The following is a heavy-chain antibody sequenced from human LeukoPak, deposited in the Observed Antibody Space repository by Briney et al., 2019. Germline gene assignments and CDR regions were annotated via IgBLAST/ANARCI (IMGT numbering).Heavy chain of an antibody. CDR1: GFTFSTYN. D-gene: IGHD1-26*01. V-gene: IGHV3-21*01. J-gene: IGHJ3*02. Sequence: PGGSLRLSCAASGFTFSTYNMNWVRQAPGKGLEWVSSISSSSNYIYYADSVKGRFTISIDNAKTSLYLQMNSLRAEDTDVYYCARDVGASAPDAFDIWGQGTMVTVSS. CDR3: ARDVGASAPDAFDI. CDR2: ISSSSNYI.